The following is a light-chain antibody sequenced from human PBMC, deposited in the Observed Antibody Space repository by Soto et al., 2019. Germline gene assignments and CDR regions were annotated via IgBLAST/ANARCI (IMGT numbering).Light chain of an antibody. CDR2: GAS. V-gene: IGKV3-20*01. J-gene: IGKJ1*01. Sequence: EIVLTQSPCTLSLSPGERATHSCRASQSVSSSFLAWYQQKPGQAPRLLIYGASNRATGIPDRFSGSGSGTDFTLTISRLEPEDFAVYYCQQYVTSPWAFGQGTKVDIK. CDR1: QSVSSSF. CDR3: QQYVTSPWA.